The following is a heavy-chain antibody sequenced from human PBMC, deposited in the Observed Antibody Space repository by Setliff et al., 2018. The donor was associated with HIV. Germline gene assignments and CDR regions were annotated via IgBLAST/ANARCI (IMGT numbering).Heavy chain of an antibody. J-gene: IGHJ5*02. Sequence: PSETLSLTCAVYGGSFVDYYWTWIRQPPGKGLEWSGSVYSDARAFYNPSLKSRVVISIDASKNVLSLELTSVTAADTAVYYCARRGNDYLWRNWFDPWGQGTLFTVSS. CDR3: ARRGNDYLWRNWFDP. D-gene: IGHD4-17*01. CDR1: GGSFVDYY. CDR2: VYSDARA. V-gene: IGHV4-34*01.